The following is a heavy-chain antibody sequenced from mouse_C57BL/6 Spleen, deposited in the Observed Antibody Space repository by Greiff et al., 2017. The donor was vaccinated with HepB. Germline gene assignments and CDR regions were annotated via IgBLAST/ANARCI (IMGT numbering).Heavy chain of an antibody. CDR1: GYAFSSSW. V-gene: IGHV1-82*01. D-gene: IGHD3-2*01. J-gene: IGHJ4*01. CDR3: ARDSFYAMDY. CDR2: IYPGDGDT. Sequence: VMLVESGPELVKPGASVKISCKASGYAFSSSWMNWVKQRPGKGLEWIGRIYPGDGDTNYNGKFKGKATLTADKSSSTAYMQLSSLTSEDSAVYFCARDSFYAMDYWGQGTSVTVSS.